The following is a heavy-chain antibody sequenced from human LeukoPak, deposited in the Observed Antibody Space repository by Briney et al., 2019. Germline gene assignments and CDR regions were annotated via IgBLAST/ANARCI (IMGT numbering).Heavy chain of an antibody. CDR3: TRGSSPFDY. CDR2: LFYSGNT. Sequence: PSETLSLTCTVSGGSISSYYWSWIRQPPGKGLEWIGSLFYSGNTNYNPSLKSRVTISLDTSKNQVSLKLSSVTAADTAVYYCTRGSSPFDYWGQGTLVTVSS. CDR1: GGSISSYY. J-gene: IGHJ4*02. V-gene: IGHV4-59*08.